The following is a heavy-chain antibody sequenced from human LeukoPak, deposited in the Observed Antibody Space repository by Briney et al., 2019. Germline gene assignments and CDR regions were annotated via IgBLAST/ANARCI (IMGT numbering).Heavy chain of an antibody. CDR1: GGTFSSYA. D-gene: IGHD1-14*01. Sequence: EASVKVSCKASGGTFSSYAISWVRQAPGQGLEWMGGIIPIFGTANYAQKFQGRVTITADESTSTAYMELSSLRSDDTAVYYCARDRDHGLDVWGQGTPVTVSS. CDR3: ARDRDHGLDV. J-gene: IGHJ6*02. V-gene: IGHV1-69*13. CDR2: IIPIFGTA.